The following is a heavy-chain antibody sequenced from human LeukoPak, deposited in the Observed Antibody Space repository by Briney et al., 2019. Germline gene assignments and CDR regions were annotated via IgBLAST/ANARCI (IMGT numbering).Heavy chain of an antibody. CDR2: IKQDGSEK. D-gene: IGHD3-3*01. CDR1: GFTFSSYW. CDR3: VVPSGYYFDY. J-gene: IGHJ4*02. Sequence: AGGSLRLSCAASGFTFSSYWMSWVRQAPGKGLERVANIKQDGSEKYYVDSVKGRFTISRDNAKNSLYLQMNSLRAEDTAVYYCVVPSGYYFDYWGQGTLVTVSS. V-gene: IGHV3-7*03.